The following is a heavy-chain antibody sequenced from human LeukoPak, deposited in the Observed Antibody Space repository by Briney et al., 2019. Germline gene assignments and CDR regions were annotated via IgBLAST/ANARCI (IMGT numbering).Heavy chain of an antibody. Sequence: GGSLRLSCVASGFIFSDHPFHWVRQSPDKGLEWVALIGSDGTKKYYADFVQGRITVSRENSKNTLFLQMNTLRADDTAVYFCARQMTSTRLFDSWGQGTLVTVSS. CDR1: GFIFSDHP. CDR3: ARQMTSTRLFDS. CDR2: IGSDGTKK. V-gene: IGHV3-30*04. J-gene: IGHJ4*02. D-gene: IGHD5/OR15-5a*01.